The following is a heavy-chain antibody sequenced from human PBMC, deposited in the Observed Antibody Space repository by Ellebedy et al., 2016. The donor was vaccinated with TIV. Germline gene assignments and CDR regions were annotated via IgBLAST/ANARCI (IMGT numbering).Heavy chain of an antibody. CDR3: ARGVVRGVAAFDI. D-gene: IGHD3-10*01. CDR1: GSSITTYY. Sequence: MPSETLSLTCSLSGSSITTYYWSWIRQPPGKGLEWIGYIYNVELTNYSPSLKSPTSISIDTSKKQFSLNLTSVTVADTALYFCARGVVRGVAAFDIWGRGTMVIVSS. CDR2: IYNVELT. J-gene: IGHJ3*02. V-gene: IGHV4-59*01.